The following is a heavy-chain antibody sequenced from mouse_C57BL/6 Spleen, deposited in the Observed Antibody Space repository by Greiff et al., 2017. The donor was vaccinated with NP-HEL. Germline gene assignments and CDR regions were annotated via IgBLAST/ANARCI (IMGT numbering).Heavy chain of an antibody. CDR2: INPGSGGT. Sequence: QVQLKESGAELVRPGTSVKVSCKASGYAFTNYLIEWVKQRPGQGLEWIGVINPGSGGTNYDEKFKGKATLTADKSSSTAYMQLSSLTSEDSAVYFCARSGGWLRRGTLYAMDYWGQGTSVTVSS. D-gene: IGHD2-2*01. CDR1: GYAFTNYL. CDR3: ARSGGWLRRGTLYAMDY. J-gene: IGHJ4*01. V-gene: IGHV1-54*01.